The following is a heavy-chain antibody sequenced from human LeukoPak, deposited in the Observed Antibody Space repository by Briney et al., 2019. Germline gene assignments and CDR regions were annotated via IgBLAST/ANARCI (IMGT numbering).Heavy chain of an antibody. Sequence: SEALSLTCAVYGGSFSGYYWSWIRQPPGKGLEWIGGINHSGSTNYNPSFKSRVTISVDTSKNQFSLKLSSVTAADTALYYCARLPRGTSPDYWGQGTLVTVSS. CDR1: GGSFSGYY. V-gene: IGHV4-34*01. J-gene: IGHJ4*02. CDR3: ARLPRGTSPDY. D-gene: IGHD2-2*01. CDR2: INHSGST.